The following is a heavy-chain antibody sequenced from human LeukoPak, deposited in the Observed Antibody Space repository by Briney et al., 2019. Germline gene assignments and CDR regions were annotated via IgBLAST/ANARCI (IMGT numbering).Heavy chain of an antibody. V-gene: IGHV4-4*09. D-gene: IGHD3-22*01. CDR1: GGSISTYY. Sequence: SDTLSLTCTVSGGSISTYYWSWIRQPPGKGLEWIGYISTSGTTKFHPSLKSRVTISLDTSKNQFSLKLSSVTAADTAVYYCARLDSSGYLASWGQGTLVTVSS. CDR2: ISTSGTT. J-gene: IGHJ5*02. CDR3: ARLDSSGYLAS.